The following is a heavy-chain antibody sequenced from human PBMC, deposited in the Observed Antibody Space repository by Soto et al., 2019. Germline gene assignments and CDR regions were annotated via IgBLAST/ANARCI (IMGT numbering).Heavy chain of an antibody. D-gene: IGHD3-16*01. CDR3: ASGVVGGVIVH. Sequence: EVQLVESGGGLVQPGGSLRLSCAASGFAFSSYWMHWVRQVPGKGLVWVSRINNDETTTNYADSVKGRFTISRDNAENTLYLQMNSLRVEDTAVYYCASGVVGGVIVHWGQGTLVTVSS. V-gene: IGHV3-74*01. J-gene: IGHJ5*02. CDR1: GFAFSSYW. CDR2: INNDETTT.